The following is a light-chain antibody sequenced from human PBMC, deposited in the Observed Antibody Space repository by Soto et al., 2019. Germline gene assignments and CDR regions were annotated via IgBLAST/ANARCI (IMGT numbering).Light chain of an antibody. Sequence: QAVVTQPPSASGTPGQRVSISCSGSSSNIGSKTVNWYQHHPGTAPKLLIYNNNERLSGVPGRFSGSKSGTSAALAISGLQSEDEADYYCATWDDSLNGVVFGGGTKLTVL. V-gene: IGLV1-44*01. CDR3: ATWDDSLNGVV. CDR2: NNN. J-gene: IGLJ2*01. CDR1: SSNIGSKT.